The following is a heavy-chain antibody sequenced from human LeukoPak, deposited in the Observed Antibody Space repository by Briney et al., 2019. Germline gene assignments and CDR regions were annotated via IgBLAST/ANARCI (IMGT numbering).Heavy chain of an antibody. J-gene: IGHJ4*02. Sequence: SQTLSLTCTVSGGSISSGGYYWSWIRQHPGKGLEWIGYFYYSGSTYYNPSLKSRVTISVDTSKNQFSLKLSSVTAADTAVYYCARGGPVGVDYWGQGTLVTVSS. CDR3: ARGGPVGVDY. CDR1: GGSISSGGYY. V-gene: IGHV4-31*03. D-gene: IGHD3-10*01. CDR2: FYYSGST.